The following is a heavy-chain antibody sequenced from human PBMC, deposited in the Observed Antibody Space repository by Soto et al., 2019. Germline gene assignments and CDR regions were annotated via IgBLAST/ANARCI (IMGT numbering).Heavy chain of an antibody. CDR2: ISYDGSNK. V-gene: IGHV3-30*18. J-gene: IGHJ6*02. Sequence: GGSLRLSCAASGFTFSSYGMHWVRQAPGKGLEWVAVISYDGSNKYYADSVKGRFTISRDNSKNTLYLQMNSLRAEDTAVYYCAKGTLYSSGFWVPEWYYYYGMDVWGQGTTVTVSS. CDR3: AKGTLYSSGFWVPEWYYYYGMDV. D-gene: IGHD6-19*01. CDR1: GFTFSSYG.